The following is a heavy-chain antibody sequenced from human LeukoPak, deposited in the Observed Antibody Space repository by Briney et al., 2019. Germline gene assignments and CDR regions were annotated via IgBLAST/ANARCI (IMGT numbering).Heavy chain of an antibody. J-gene: IGHJ4*02. CDR1: GYTFTGYY. Sequence: ASVKVSCKASGYTFTGYYIHWVRQAPGQGLEWMGWIKPNSGGTNYAQKFQGRVTMTRDTSIGTAYMELSRLRSDDTAVYYCARDIIVVGPDYWGQGTLVTVSS. CDR3: ARDIIVVGPDY. CDR2: IKPNSGGT. V-gene: IGHV1-2*02. D-gene: IGHD2-21*01.